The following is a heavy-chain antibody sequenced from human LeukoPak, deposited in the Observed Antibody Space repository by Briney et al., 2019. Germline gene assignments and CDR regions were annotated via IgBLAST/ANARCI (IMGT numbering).Heavy chain of an antibody. CDR2: IYYSGST. CDR1: GGSISSYY. Sequence: KTSETLSLTCTVSGGSISSYYWSWIRQPPGKGLEWIGYIYYSGSTNYNPSLKSRVTISVDTSKNQFSLKLSSVTAADTAVYYCARLFDAFDIWGQGTMVTVSS. CDR3: ARLFDAFDI. J-gene: IGHJ3*02. V-gene: IGHV4-59*08.